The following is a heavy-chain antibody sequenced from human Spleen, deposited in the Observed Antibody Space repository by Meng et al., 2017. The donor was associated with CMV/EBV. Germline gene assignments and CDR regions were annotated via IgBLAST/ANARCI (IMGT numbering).Heavy chain of an antibody. V-gene: IGHV4-34*01. D-gene: IGHD3-10*01. CDR3: ARGGPMVRGVINY. Sequence: VQLQQWGAGLLKPSETLSLTCAVYGGSFSGYYWSWIRQPPGKGLEWIGEINHSGSTNYNPSLKSRVTISVDTSKNQFSLKLSSVTAADTAVYYCARGGPMVRGVINYWGQGTMVTVSS. CDR1: GGSFSGYY. CDR2: INHSGST. J-gene: IGHJ4*02.